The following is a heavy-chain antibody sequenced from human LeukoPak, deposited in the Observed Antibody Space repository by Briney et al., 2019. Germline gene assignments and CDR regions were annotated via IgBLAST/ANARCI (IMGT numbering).Heavy chain of an antibody. CDR2: IKQDGSEK. V-gene: IGHV3-7*01. Sequence: GGSLRLSCAASGFTFSSYSMNWVRQAPGKGLEWVANIKQDGSEKYYVDSVKGRFTISRDNAKNSLYLQMNSLRAEDTAVYYCARDSYSSSWYGGTYYYYMDVWGKGTTVTVSS. CDR1: GFTFSSYS. J-gene: IGHJ6*03. D-gene: IGHD6-13*01. CDR3: ARDSYSSSWYGGTYYYYMDV.